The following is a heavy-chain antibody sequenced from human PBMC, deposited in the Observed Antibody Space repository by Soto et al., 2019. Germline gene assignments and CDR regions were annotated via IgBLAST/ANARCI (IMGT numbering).Heavy chain of an antibody. J-gene: IGHJ4*02. CDR2: INGLSTDT. Sequence: GALRLSCVASGFSFDTFTMGWVRQSPGRGLEWVATINGLSTDTFYEDSVKGRFTISRENSKKTLYLQMNSLSAEDTAIYYCTEHWNYGLFENWGQGTPLTVSS. CDR1: GFSFDTFT. CDR3: TEHWNYGLFEN. V-gene: IGHV3-23*01. D-gene: IGHD1-7*01.